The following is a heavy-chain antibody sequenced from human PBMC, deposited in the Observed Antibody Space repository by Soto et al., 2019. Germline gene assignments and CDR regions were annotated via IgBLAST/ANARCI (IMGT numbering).Heavy chain of an antibody. V-gene: IGHV4-30-4*01. Sequence: PSETLSLTCTISGGSIRSEDHYWSWVRQSPGKGLEWIGHLYYSGASYRNEALERRVTISLDMSKNQFSLKLSSVTAADTAVYYCARGLYDFWSGYPRPYFDYWGQGTLVTVSS. CDR3: ARGLYDFWSGYPRPYFDY. J-gene: IGHJ4*02. CDR1: GGSIRSEDHY. D-gene: IGHD3-3*01. CDR2: LYYSGAS.